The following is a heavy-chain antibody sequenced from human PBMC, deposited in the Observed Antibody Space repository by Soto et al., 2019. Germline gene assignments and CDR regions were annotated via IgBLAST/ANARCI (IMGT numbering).Heavy chain of an antibody. J-gene: IGHJ6*03. CDR2: INPNSGGT. CDR1: GYTFTGYY. Sequence: ASVKVSCKASGYTFTGYYMHWVRQAPGQGLEWMGWINPNSGGTNYAQKFQGWVTMTRDTSISTAYMELSRLRSDDTAVYYCARGSFSTKNYYYYYYMDVWGKGTTVTVSS. V-gene: IGHV1-2*04. D-gene: IGHD2-2*01. CDR3: ARGSFSTKNYYYYYYMDV.